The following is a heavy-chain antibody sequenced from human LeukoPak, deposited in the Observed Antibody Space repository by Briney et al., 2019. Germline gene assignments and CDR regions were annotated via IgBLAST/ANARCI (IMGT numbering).Heavy chain of an antibody. CDR3: SRGLGQPVDY. CDR2: VKEDGSEK. CDR1: GFTFSSYW. D-gene: IGHD6-6*01. Sequence: GGSLRLSCAASGFTFSSYWMSWVRQAPGKGLEWVANVKEDGSEKDYVGSVKGRFTISRDNAKNTLYLQMNSLRVEDTAVYYCSRGLGQPVDYWGQGTLVTVSS. J-gene: IGHJ4*02. V-gene: IGHV3-7*01.